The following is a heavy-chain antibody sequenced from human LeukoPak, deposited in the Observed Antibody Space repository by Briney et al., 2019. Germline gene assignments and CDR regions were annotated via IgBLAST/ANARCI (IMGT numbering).Heavy chain of an antibody. D-gene: IGHD6-13*01. J-gene: IGHJ6*02. CDR1: GYTFTSYY. V-gene: IGHV1-46*01. CDR3: ARDKYQQQLGGRRYYYYGMDV. Sequence: ASVKVSCKASGYTFTSYYMHWVRQAPGQGLEWMGIINPSGGSTSYAQKFQGRVTMTRDTSTSTVYMELSSLRSEDTAVYYCARDKYQQQLGGRRYYYYGMDVWGQGTTVTVSS. CDR2: INPSGGST.